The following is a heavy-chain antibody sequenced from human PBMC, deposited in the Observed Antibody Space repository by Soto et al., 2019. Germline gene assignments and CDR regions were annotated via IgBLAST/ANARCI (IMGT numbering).Heavy chain of an antibody. J-gene: IGHJ4*02. D-gene: IGHD2-2*01. CDR2: ITASGGGT. CDR3: AKKGSSSFDS. V-gene: IGHV3-23*01. CDR1: ESTIGTYA. Sequence: GGSLRLSCIASESTIGTYAMSWVRQAPGKGLEWVSAITASGGGTYYADSVKGRFTISRDNPKNTLFLQMNSLRVEDTAVYYCAKKGSSSFDSWGQGSLVTVSS.